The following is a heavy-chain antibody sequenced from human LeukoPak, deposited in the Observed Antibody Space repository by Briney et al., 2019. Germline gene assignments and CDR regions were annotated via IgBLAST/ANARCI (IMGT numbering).Heavy chain of an antibody. J-gene: IGHJ6*03. V-gene: IGHV4-59*01. CDR1: GGSISDYY. D-gene: IGHD3-3*01. CDR2: IYYSGST. Sequence: SETLSLTCTVSGGSISDYYWNWIRQPPGKGLEWIGYIYYSGSTTYNPSLKSRVTMSVDTAKNQFSLKLRSVTAADTAVYFCARRDFCSKSNCYLRPMDVWGKGTTVTVSS. CDR3: ARRDFCSKSNCYLRPMDV.